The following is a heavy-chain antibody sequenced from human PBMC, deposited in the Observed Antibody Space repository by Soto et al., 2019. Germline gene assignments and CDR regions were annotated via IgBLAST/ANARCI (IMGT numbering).Heavy chain of an antibody. CDR3: ARHSGPYASSWFVV. CDR1: GKCY. J-gene: IGHJ5*01. D-gene: IGHD2-2*01. Sequence: GKCYGNWNRQPPGKGLEWIGNIYYSGSTNYNPSLKSRVTISINTSKNQMSLKLISVTAADTALYYCARHSGPYASSWFVVRGHRTLVTVS. V-gene: IGHV4-39*01. CDR2: IYYSGST.